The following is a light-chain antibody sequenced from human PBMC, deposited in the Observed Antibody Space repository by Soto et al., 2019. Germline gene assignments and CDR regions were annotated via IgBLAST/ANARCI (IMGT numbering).Light chain of an antibody. CDR2: DVT. J-gene: IGLJ3*02. V-gene: IGLV2-14*03. CDR1: SSDVGGYDH. CDR3: GSYTNQDTLL. Sequence: QSALTQPASVSGSPGQSITISCTGTSSDVGGYDHVSWYQQHPGKAPQLIIYDVTVRPSGISRRFSGSKSDNTASPAVSVIPHEDEADYYCGSYTNQDTLLFGGGTKLTVL.